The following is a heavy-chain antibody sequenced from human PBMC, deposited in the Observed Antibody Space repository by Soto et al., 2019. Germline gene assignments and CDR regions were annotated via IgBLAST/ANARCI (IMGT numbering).Heavy chain of an antibody. Sequence: EVQLLASGGGLVQPGGSLRLSCAASGFTFSSYAMSWVRQAPGKGLEWVSAFSGSGGSTYYADSVKGRFTISRDNSKNTLYLQMNSLRAEDTVVYYCEKDRGATPGHPDLGSGWWFDPWGQGTLVTVS. CDR3: EKDRGATPGHPDLGSGWWFDP. J-gene: IGHJ5*02. CDR2: FSGSGGST. D-gene: IGHD6-19*01. V-gene: IGHV3-23*01. CDR1: GFTFSSYA.